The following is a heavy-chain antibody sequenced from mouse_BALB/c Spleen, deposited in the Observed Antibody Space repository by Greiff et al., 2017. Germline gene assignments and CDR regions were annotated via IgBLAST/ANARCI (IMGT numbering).Heavy chain of an antibody. J-gene: IGHJ3*01. CDR3: ARDFTTGPGGFAY. CDR2: ISDGGSYT. D-gene: IGHD1-1*01. Sequence: EVMLVESGGGLVKPGGSLKLSCAASGFTFSDYYMYWVRQTPEKRLEWVATISDGGSYTYYPDSVKGRFTISRDNAKNNLYLQMSSLKSEDTAMYYCARDFTTGPGGFAYWGQGTLVTVSA. V-gene: IGHV5-4*02. CDR1: GFTFSDYY.